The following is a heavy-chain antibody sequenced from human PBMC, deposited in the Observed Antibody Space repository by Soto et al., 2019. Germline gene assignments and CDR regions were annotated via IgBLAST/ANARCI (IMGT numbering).Heavy chain of an antibody. CDR2: IIAGNGNT. Sequence: QVQLVQSGAEVKKPGASVKVSCKASGYSFSTYAMHWVRHAPGQRLEWMGWIIAGNGNTRYSQNFKGRVTLTRDTSASTDYMELTSLRSEDTAVYYCARPHYSASGSYDYYDYFDYWGQGTLVTVSS. V-gene: IGHV1-3*01. J-gene: IGHJ4*02. CDR3: ARPHYSASGSYDYYDYFDY. D-gene: IGHD3-10*01. CDR1: GYSFSTYA.